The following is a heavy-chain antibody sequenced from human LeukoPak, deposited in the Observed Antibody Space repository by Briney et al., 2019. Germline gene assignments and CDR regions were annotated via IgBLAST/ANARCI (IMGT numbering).Heavy chain of an antibody. V-gene: IGHV4-34*01. CDR2: INHSGST. CDR3: ARRPSYDDYPLDAFDI. J-gene: IGHJ3*02. D-gene: IGHD4-17*01. Sequence: PSETLSLTCAVYGGSFSGYYWSWIRQPPGKGLEWIGEINHSGSTNYNPSLKSRVTISVDTSKNQFSLKLSSVTAADTAVYYCARRPSYDDYPLDAFDIWGQGTMVTVSS. CDR1: GGSFSGYY.